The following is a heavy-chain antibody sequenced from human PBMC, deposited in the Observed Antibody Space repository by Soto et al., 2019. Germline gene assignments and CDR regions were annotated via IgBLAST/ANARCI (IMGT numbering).Heavy chain of an antibody. D-gene: IGHD3-10*01. J-gene: IGHJ4*02. Sequence: SETLSLACTVSTDSSSFTNSYWGWIRQPPGKGLQWIGSSSYNGGTFYNPSLKGRVVISFDTSKKQSSLQVTSVTAADTAVYFCARHRIEVVWRGFDFWGQGSPVTVSS. CDR1: TDSSSFTNSY. CDR3: ARHRIEVVWRGFDF. CDR2: SSYNGGT. V-gene: IGHV4-39*01.